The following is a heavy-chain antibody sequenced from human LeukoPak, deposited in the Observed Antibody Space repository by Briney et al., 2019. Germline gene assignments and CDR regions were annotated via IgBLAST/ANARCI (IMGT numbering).Heavy chain of an antibody. D-gene: IGHD1-1*01. J-gene: IGHJ4*02. CDR2: ISTSSSYI. Sequence: GGSLRLSCAASGFTFSSYTMNWVRQAPGKGLEWVSSISTSSSYIYYADSMKGRFTISRDNAKNSLYLQMNSLRAEDTAVYCCARILTTGTTVSYWGQGTLVTVSS. CDR3: ARILTTGTTVSY. V-gene: IGHV3-21*01. CDR1: GFTFSSYT.